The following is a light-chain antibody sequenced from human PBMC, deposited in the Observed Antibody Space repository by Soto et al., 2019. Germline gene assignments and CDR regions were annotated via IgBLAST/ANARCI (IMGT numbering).Light chain of an antibody. CDR2: DVS. CDR1: SSDVGGYNY. J-gene: IGLJ3*02. CDR3: CSYAGSYTNWV. Sequence: QSVLTQPRSVSGSPGQSVTISCTGTSSDVGGYNYDSWYQQHPGKAPKLMIYDVSKRPSGVPDRFSGSKSGNTASLTISGLQAEDEADYYCCSYAGSYTNWVFGGGTKLTVL. V-gene: IGLV2-11*01.